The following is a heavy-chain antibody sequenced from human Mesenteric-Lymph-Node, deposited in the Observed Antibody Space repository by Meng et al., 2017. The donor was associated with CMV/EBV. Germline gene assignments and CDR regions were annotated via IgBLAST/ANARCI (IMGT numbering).Heavy chain of an antibody. Sequence: SETLSLTCTVSGGSISSYYWSWIRQPPGKGLEWIGYIYYTGSTNSNPSLKSRVTISVDTSKNQFSLKLSSVTAADTAVYYCARAPTFHYGMDVWGQGTTVTVSS. J-gene: IGHJ6*02. V-gene: IGHV4-59*01. CDR1: GGSISSYY. CDR3: ARAPTFHYGMDV. D-gene: IGHD2-21*01. CDR2: IYYTGST.